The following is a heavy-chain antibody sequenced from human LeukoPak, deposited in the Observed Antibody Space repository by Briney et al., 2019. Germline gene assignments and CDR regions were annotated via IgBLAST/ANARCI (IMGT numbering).Heavy chain of an antibody. D-gene: IGHD2-15*01. CDR1: GFDVSNHY. V-gene: IGHV3-53*01. J-gene: IGHJ4*02. CDR2: IQSAGNT. CDR3: ARMLHCSGGSCQDH. Sequence: GGSLRLSCSASGFDVSNHYLNWVRQAPGKGLEWVSMIQSAGNTYYADSVKGRFTISRDDSKNTLYLQMNSLRVEDTAIYYCARMLHCSGGSCQDHWGQGTRVTVSS.